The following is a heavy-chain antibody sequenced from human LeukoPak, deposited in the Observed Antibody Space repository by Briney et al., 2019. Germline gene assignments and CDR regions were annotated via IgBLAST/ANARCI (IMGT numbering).Heavy chain of an antibody. CDR1: GFTFSNYG. J-gene: IGHJ3*02. V-gene: IGHV3-33*03. D-gene: IGHD2-8*01. Sequence: PVGSLRLSCAASGFTFSNYGMHWVRQAPGKGLEWVSIISYDGSERYYGDSVRGRFSISRDNSKNTVDLQMDSLRVEDTAVYYCAKKSRSHGQGAFDIWGQGTMVTVSS. CDR2: ISYDGSER. CDR3: AKKSRSHGQGAFDI.